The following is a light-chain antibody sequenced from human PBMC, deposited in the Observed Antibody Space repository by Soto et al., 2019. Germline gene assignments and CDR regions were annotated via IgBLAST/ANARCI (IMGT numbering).Light chain of an antibody. CDR1: SSDVGGYNY. V-gene: IGLV2-14*01. Sequence: QSVLAQPASVSGSPGQSITISCTGTSSDVGGYNYVSWFQHHPGKAPKLIIYEVSYRPSGVSNRSSGSKSGDTASLTISGLQAEDEADYYCSSFTNTITRYAFGTGTRSPS. CDR3: SSFTNTITRYA. CDR2: EVS. J-gene: IGLJ1*01.